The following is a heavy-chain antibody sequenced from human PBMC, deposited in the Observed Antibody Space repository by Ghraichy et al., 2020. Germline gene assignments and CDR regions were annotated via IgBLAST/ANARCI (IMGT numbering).Heavy chain of an antibody. CDR3: ARGGAPAAIFEY. D-gene: IGHD2-2*01. J-gene: IGHJ4*02. Sequence: GALRLSCDFYGFTFKDYNMNWVRQVPGKGLEWVAYINKVSNTIYYADSVEGRFTVSRDMTSLYLQMNSLKDEDTGIYYCARGGAPAAIFEYWGQGTQVTVSS. CDR2: INKVSNTI. V-gene: IGHV3-48*02. CDR1: GFTFKDYN.